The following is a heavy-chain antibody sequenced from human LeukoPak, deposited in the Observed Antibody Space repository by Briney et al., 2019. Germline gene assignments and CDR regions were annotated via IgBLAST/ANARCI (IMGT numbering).Heavy chain of an antibody. V-gene: IGHV4-39*01. J-gene: IGHJ4*02. CDR1: GGSIASTIHY. CDR2: MYYSGTT. CDR3: VRVDNGGNYFDY. Sequence: PSETLSLTCAVSGGSIASTIHYWAWIRQPPGKGLEWIGSMYYSGTTYYNPSIKSRVTISVDTSKNQFSLKLSSVTAADTAVYYCVRVDNGGNYFDYWGQGTLVTVSS. D-gene: IGHD4-23*01.